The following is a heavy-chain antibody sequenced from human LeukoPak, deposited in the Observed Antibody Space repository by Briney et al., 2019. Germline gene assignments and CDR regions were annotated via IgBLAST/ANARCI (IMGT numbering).Heavy chain of an antibody. CDR3: AREDTAMVTNYYYMDV. CDR2: IIPIFGTA. Sequence: GASVKVSCKASGGTFSSYAISWVRQAPGQGLEWMGGIIPIFGTANYAQKFQGRVTITADKSTSTAYMELSSRRSEDTAVYYCAREDTAMVTNYYYMDVWGKGTTVTVSS. CDR1: GGTFSSYA. J-gene: IGHJ6*03. D-gene: IGHD5-18*01. V-gene: IGHV1-69*06.